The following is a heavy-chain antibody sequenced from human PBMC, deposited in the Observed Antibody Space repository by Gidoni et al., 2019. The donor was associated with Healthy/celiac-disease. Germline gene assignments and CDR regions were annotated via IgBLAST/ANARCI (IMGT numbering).Heavy chain of an antibody. D-gene: IGHD3-16*01. V-gene: IGHV1-69*02. CDR1: GCTFSSYT. J-gene: IGHJ6*02. CDR3: ARGGAMVYYYGMDV. Sequence: QVPLVQSGAEVKKPGSSVTVSCKASGCTFSSYTISWVRQAPGQGLEWMGRIIPILGIANYAQKFQGRVTITADKSTSTAYMELSSLRSEDTAVYYCARGGAMVYYYGMDVWGQGTTVTVSS. CDR2: IIPILGIA.